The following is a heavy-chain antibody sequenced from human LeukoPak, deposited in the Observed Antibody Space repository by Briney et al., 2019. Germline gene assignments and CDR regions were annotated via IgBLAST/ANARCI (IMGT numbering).Heavy chain of an antibody. V-gene: IGHV4-34*01. CDR2: INHSGST. CDR3: ARGYSSSWYKANWFDP. CDR1: GGSFSGYY. D-gene: IGHD6-13*01. Sequence: KPSETLSLTCAVYGGSFSGYYWSWIRQPPGKGLEWIGEINHSGSTNYNPSLKSRVTISVDTSKNQFSLKLSSVTAADTAVYYCARGYSSSWYKANWFDPWGQGTLVTVSS. J-gene: IGHJ5*02.